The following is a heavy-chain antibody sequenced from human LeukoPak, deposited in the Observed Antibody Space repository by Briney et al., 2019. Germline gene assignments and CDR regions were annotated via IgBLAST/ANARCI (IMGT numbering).Heavy chain of an antibody. CDR2: ISSSSSYI. Sequence: GGSLRLSCAASGFTFSSYSMNWVRQAPGKGLEWVSSISSSSSYIYYADSVKGRFTISRDNAKNSLYLQMNSLRAEDTAVYYCARWSSTIVAFDIWGQGTMVTVSS. D-gene: IGHD2-2*01. CDR3: ARWSSTIVAFDI. J-gene: IGHJ3*02. CDR1: GFTFSSYS. V-gene: IGHV3-21*01.